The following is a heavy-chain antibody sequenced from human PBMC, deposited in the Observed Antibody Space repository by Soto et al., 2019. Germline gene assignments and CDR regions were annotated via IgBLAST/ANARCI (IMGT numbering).Heavy chain of an antibody. CDR1: GFFFSSYT. CDR3: AKARDQQWVRLPFDY. V-gene: IGHV3-23*01. Sequence: EVQLLESGGGLVQPGGSLRLSCVGSGFFFSSYTMTWVRQAPGKGLEWVSSFSATSENPYYADSVRGRFTISRDNSKNTLFLQMNSLTADDTAMYYCAKARDQQWVRLPFDYWGQGILVIVSS. CDR2: FSATSENP. J-gene: IGHJ4*02. D-gene: IGHD6-19*01.